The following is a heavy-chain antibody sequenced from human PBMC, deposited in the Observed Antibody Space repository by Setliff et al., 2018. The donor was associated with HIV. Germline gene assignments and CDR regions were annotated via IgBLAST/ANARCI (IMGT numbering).Heavy chain of an antibody. J-gene: IGHJ3*02. V-gene: IGHV1-69*05. CDR3: ARAPSPDYAYAFDI. CDR1: GGTFRRYA. CDR2: IIPIVGIA. Sequence: GASVKVSCKASGGTFRRYAISWVRQAPGQRLEWMGGIIPIVGIANYAQKFQGRVMITTGESTSTAYMELSSLKSEDTAVYYCARAPSPDYAYAFDIWGQGTMVT. D-gene: IGHD4-17*01.